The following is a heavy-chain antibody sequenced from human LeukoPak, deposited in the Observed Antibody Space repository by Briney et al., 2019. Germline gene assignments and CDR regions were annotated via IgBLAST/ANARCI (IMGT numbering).Heavy chain of an antibody. CDR1: GYTFTSHA. CDR3: ARGDGYNSYFDY. CDR2: INAANGNT. J-gene: IGHJ4*02. D-gene: IGHD5-24*01. V-gene: IGHV1-3*01. Sequence: ASVKVSCKASGYTFTSHALHWVRQAPGQRLEWMGWINAANGNTKYSQKFQGRITISRDISASTADMELSSLRSEDTAVYYCARGDGYNSYFDYWGQGTLVTVSS.